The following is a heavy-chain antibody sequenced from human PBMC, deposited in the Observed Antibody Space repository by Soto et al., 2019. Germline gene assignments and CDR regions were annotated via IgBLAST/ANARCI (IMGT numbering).Heavy chain of an antibody. CDR1: GFTFSSYG. V-gene: IGHV3-30*18. CDR2: ISYDGSSK. J-gene: IGHJ2*01. D-gene: IGHD2-21*01. Sequence: QVQLVESGGGVVQPGRSLRLSCAASGFTFSSYGMHWVRQAPGKGLEWVAVISYDGSSKYYADSVKGRFTISRDNSKNTLYLQMNSLRAEDTAVYYCAKAAYCGGDCYWYFDLWGRGTLVTVSS. CDR3: AKAAYCGGDCYWYFDL.